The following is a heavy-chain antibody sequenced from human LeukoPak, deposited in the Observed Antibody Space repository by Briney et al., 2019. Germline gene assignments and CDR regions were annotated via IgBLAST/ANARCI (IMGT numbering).Heavy chain of an antibody. CDR1: GFTFRSYT. V-gene: IGHV3-73*01. D-gene: IGHD5-18*01. J-gene: IGHJ4*02. CDR2: IRSKANSYAT. Sequence: GRSLRLSCAASGFTFRSYTMHWVRQASGKGLEWVGRIRSKANSYATAYAASVKGRFTISRDDSKNTAYLQMNSLKTEDTAVYYCTSSVDTAFDYWGQGTLVTVSS. CDR3: TSSVDTAFDY.